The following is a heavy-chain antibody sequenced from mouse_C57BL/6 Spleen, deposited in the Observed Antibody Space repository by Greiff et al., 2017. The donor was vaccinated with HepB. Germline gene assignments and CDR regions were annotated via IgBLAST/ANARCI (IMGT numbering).Heavy chain of an antibody. Sequence: EVHLVESGGGLVQPKGSLKLSCAASGFSFNTYAMNWVRQAPGKGLEWVARIRSKSNNYATYYADSVKDRFTISRDDSESMLYLQMNNLKTEDTAMYYCVRQRVSGYFDYWGQGTTLTVSS. V-gene: IGHV10-1*01. J-gene: IGHJ2*01. CDR1: GFSFNTYA. CDR3: VRQRVSGYFDY. D-gene: IGHD6-2*01. CDR2: IRSKSNNYAT.